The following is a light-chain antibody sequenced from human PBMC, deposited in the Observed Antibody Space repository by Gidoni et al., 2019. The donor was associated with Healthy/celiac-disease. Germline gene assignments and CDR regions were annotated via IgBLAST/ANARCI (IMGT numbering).Light chain of an antibody. CDR1: ESISNW. CDR2: KAS. CDR3: QHCNRNSYN. Sequence: DIHMTQSPSTLSASVGDRVTITCRASESISNWLAWYQQKPGKVPKLLIYKASSLESGVPSRFSGSGSGTEFTLTISSLQPDDFATYYCQHCNRNSYNFGQGTKLEI. J-gene: IGKJ2*01. V-gene: IGKV1-5*03.